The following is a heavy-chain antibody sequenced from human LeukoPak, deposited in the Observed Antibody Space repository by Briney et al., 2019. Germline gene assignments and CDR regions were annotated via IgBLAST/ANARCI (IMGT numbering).Heavy chain of an antibody. CDR3: ARDEMEHHGSYYDF. CDR2: INHSGST. J-gene: IGHJ4*02. D-gene: IGHD1/OR15-1a*01. CDR1: GGSFSGYY. V-gene: IGHV4-34*01. Sequence: KPSETLSLTCAVYGGSFSGYYWSWIRQPPGKGLEWIGEINHSGSTNYNPSLKSRVTISVDTSKNQFSLNLSSVTAADTAVYYCARDEMEHHGSYYDFWGQGTLVSVSS.